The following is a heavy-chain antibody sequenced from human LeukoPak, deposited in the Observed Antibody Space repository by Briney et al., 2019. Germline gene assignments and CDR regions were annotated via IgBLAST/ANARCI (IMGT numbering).Heavy chain of an antibody. CDR1: GFTVSSNY. D-gene: IGHD1-26*01. V-gene: IGHV3-53*01. J-gene: IGHJ4*02. CDR3: ARVPVGSYSFDY. Sequence: GGSLRLSCAASGFTVSSNYMSWVRQAPGKGLEWVSVIYSGGSTCYADSVKGRFTISRDNSKNTLYLHMNSLRAEDTAVYYCARVPVGSYSFDYWGQGTLVTVSS. CDR2: IYSGGST.